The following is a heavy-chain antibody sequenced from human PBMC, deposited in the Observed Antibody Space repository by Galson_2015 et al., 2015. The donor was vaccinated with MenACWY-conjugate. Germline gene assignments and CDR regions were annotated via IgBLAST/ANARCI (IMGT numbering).Heavy chain of an antibody. CDR2: IYPGGNT. Sequence: SLRLSCAASGFTLSDHYADWVRQAPGKGLQWVSDIYPGGNTYYVDSVEGRFTISRDHSKNTLYLQMNSLRVDDTAVYYCVREDNWAFHYWGQGTQVTVSS. CDR3: VREDNWAFHY. V-gene: IGHV3-53*01. CDR1: GFTLSDHY. D-gene: IGHD1-20*01. J-gene: IGHJ4*02.